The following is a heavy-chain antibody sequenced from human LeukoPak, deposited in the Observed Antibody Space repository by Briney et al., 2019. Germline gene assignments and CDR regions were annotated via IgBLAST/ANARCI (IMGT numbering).Heavy chain of an antibody. CDR3: AKDSDLQGAADY. Sequence: GGSLRLSCAASGITFRSYGMHWVRQAPGKGLEWVTFIWYDGSKTFYADSVKGRFNISRDNSKNTLYLQMNSLRAEDTAVYYCAKDSDLQGAADYWGQGTLVTVSS. CDR2: IWYDGSKT. CDR1: GITFRSYG. D-gene: IGHD3-10*01. J-gene: IGHJ4*02. V-gene: IGHV3-30*02.